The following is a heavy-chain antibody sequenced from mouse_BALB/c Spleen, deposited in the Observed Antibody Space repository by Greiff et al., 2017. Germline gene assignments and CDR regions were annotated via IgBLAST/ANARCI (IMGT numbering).Heavy chain of an antibody. CDR1: GFTFSSYA. D-gene: IGHD1-2*01. CDR3: ARRITTALYYFDY. Sequence: EVKVVESGGGLVKPGGSLKLSCAASGFTFSSYAMSWVRQTPEKRLEWVATISSGGSYTYYPDSVKGRFTISRDNAKNTLYLQMSSLRSEDTAMYYCARRITTALYYFDYWGQGTTLTVSS. CDR2: ISSGGSYT. V-gene: IGHV5-9-3*01. J-gene: IGHJ2*01.